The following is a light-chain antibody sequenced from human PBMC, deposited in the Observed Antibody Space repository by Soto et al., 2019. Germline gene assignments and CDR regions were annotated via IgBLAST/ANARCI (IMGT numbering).Light chain of an antibody. Sequence: EIAMTQSPATLSVSPGERATLSCRASQSVSSSLAWYQQKPGQAPRLLIYGASTRATGIPARFSGSGSGTEFTLTINSLQSEDFAVYYCQQYNNWPLTFGPGTKVDIK. J-gene: IGKJ3*01. V-gene: IGKV3-15*01. CDR3: QQYNNWPLT. CDR2: GAS. CDR1: QSVSSS.